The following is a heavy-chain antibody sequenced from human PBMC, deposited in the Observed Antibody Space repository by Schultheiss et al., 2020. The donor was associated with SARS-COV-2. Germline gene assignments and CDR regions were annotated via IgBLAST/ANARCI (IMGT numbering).Heavy chain of an antibody. CDR2: INHSGST. CDR3: ARQGAYYDFWSGRYYYYYYMDV. V-gene: IGHV4-4*02. Sequence: SETLSLTCAVSGGSISSSNWWSWVRQPPGKGLEWIGEINHSGSTNYNPSLKSRVTMSVDTSKNQFSLKLSSVTAADTAVYYCARQGAYYDFWSGRYYYYYYMDVWGKGTTVTVSS. D-gene: IGHD3-3*01. CDR1: GGSISSSNW. J-gene: IGHJ6*03.